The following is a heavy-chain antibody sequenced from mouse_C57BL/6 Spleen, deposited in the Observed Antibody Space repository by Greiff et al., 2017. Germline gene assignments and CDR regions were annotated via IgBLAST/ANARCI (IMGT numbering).Heavy chain of an antibody. V-gene: IGHV5-4*03. J-gene: IGHJ3*01. CDR3: AREGSGGWFAY. CDR2: ISDGGSYT. CDR1: GFTFSSYA. Sequence: EVKLVESGGGLVKPGGSLKLSCAASGFTFSSYAMSWVRQTPEKRLEWVATISDGGSYTYYPDNVKGRFTISRDNAKNNLYLQMSHLKSEDTAMYYCAREGSGGWFAYWGQGTLVTVSA.